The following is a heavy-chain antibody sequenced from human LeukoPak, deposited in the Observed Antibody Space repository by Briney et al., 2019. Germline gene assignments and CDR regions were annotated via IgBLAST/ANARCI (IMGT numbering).Heavy chain of an antibody. CDR2: IIPIFGTA. CDR1: GGTFSSYA. CDR3: ARDRGRGYSYGYDLDY. V-gene: IGHV1-69*05. Sequence: SVKVSCKASGGTFSSYAISWVRQAPGQGLEWMGRIIPIFGTANYAQKFQGSVTITTDESTSTAYMELSSLRSEDTAVYYCARDRGRGYSYGYDLDYWGQGTLVTVSS. J-gene: IGHJ4*02. D-gene: IGHD5-18*01.